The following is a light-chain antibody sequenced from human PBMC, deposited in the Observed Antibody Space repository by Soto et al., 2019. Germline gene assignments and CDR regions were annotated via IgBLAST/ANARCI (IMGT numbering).Light chain of an antibody. V-gene: IGKV1-39*01. CDR2: AAS. J-gene: IGKJ1*01. CDR3: QQCYSSPPT. CDR1: QSISNH. Sequence: DIQMTQSPSSLSASVEDRVIITCRASQSISNHLNWYQQKPGKAPKLLIFAASSLHSGVPSRFSGSRSGPDFTLSISSLQPEDFATYYCQQCYSSPPTFGQGTKVDIK.